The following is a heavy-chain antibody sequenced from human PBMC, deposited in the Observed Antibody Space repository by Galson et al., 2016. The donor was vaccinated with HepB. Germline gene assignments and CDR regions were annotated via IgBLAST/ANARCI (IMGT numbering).Heavy chain of an antibody. Sequence: LSLTCTVVGGSITSVGYYWNWIRRHPGKGLEWIGYIYYTGSTYYHPSLNSRVMISMDTSKNQFSLKLSSVTAADTAVYYCARGPLVLEAAMTTRNLKPPFDPWGQGTLVTVSS. CDR3: ARGPLVLEAAMTTRNLKPPFDP. J-gene: IGHJ5*02. V-gene: IGHV4-30-4*08. CDR2: IYYTGST. CDR1: GGSITSVGYY. D-gene: IGHD4-17*01.